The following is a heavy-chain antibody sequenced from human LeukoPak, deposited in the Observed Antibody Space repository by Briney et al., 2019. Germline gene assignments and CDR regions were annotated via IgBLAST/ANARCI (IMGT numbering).Heavy chain of an antibody. CDR2: LRGSGGST. CDR3: AKGGFSTGWDY. J-gene: IGHJ4*02. CDR1: GFTLSTYA. V-gene: IGHV3-23*01. D-gene: IGHD6-19*01. Sequence: GGSLRLSCAASGFTLSTYAMSWVRQAPGKGLEWVSGLRGSGGSTYYADSVKGRFTISRDNSANTLYLEMNSLRAEDTAVYYCAKGGFSTGWDYWGQGTLVTVSS.